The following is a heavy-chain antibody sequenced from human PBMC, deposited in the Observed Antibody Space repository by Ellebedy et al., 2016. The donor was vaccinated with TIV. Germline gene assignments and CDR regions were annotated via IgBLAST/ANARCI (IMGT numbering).Heavy chain of an antibody. D-gene: IGHD2-2*01. V-gene: IGHV3-21*01. CDR3: AKVRYCSSTSCSKHYYYGMDV. J-gene: IGHJ6*02. CDR2: ISSPSSYI. Sequence: GESLKISXAASGFTFSSYSMNWVRQAPGKGLEWVSSISSPSSYISYADSVKGRFTISRDNSKNTLYLQMNSLRAEDTAVYYCAKVRYCSSTSCSKHYYYGMDVWGQGTTVTVSS. CDR1: GFTFSSYS.